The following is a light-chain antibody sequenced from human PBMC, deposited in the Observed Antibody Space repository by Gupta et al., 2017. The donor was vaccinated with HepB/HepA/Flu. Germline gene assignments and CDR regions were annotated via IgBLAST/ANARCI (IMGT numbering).Light chain of an antibody. Sequence: DSVMTQTPLSLSVTPGQPASISCKSSQSLLHIAGKTYLNWYLQKPGQPPQLLIYEGSHRGSGPPVRFSSNGYATDFPLKISRVEAEDVGVYYCTQRIQVPWTFGQGTKVENK. CDR1: QSLLHIAGKTY. CDR3: TQRIQVPWT. V-gene: IGKV2D-29*01. CDR2: EGS. J-gene: IGKJ1*01.